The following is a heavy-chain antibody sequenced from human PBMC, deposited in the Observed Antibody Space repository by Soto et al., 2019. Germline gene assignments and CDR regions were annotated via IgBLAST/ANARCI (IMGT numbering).Heavy chain of an antibody. CDR2: IKSKTDGGTT. CDR1: GFPFSNGW. V-gene: IGHV3-15*07. J-gene: IGHJ6*02. CDR3: TTPTAMVITYYYYYGMDV. D-gene: IGHD5-18*01. Sequence: WGPLRLSCPACGFPFSNGWMNWVRQDPGKGLEWVGRIKSKTDGGTTDYAAPVKGRFTISRDDSKNTLYLQMNSLKTEDTAVYYCTTPTAMVITYYYYYGMDVWGQGTTVTVSS.